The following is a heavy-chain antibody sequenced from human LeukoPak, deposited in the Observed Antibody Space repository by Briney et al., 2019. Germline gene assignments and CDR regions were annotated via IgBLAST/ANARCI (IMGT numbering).Heavy chain of an antibody. CDR2: ISSSGTTI. J-gene: IGHJ4*02. CDR1: GFTFSSYG. V-gene: IGHV3-48*04. Sequence: GGSLRLSCAASGFTFSSYGMHWVRQAPGKGLEWISYISSSGTTIYYADSVKGRFTISRDNAKNTLYLQMNSLRAEDTAVYYCAREGVYPFDYWGQGTLVTVSS. CDR3: AREGVYPFDY. D-gene: IGHD6-13*01.